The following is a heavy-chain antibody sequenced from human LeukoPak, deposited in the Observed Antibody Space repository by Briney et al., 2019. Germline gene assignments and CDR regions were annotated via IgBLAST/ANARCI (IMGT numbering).Heavy chain of an antibody. CDR3: ARDSTWLLDY. CDR1: GFTFSSHW. Sequence: GGSLRLSCIASGFTFSSHWMTWVRQSPGKGLEWVANIKEDGSVRYYVDSVKGRFTISRDNTKNALYLQMNSLRADDTAVYFCARDSTWLLDYWGQGTLITVSS. J-gene: IGHJ4*02. CDR2: IKEDGSVR. D-gene: IGHD6-19*01. V-gene: IGHV3-7*03.